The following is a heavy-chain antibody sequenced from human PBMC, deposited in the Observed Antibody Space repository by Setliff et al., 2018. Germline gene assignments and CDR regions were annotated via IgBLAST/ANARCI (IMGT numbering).Heavy chain of an antibody. CDR3: TTDVTGSYYQEIHY. CDR1: GYTFTNYG. J-gene: IGHJ4*02. Sequence: ASVKVSCKASGYTFTNYGLSWVRQAPGQGLEWMGWISAHNGKTNYAPVRGRFTISRDDSENTLYLQMTSLKTEDTAVYYCTTDVTGSYYQEIHYWGQGTLVTVSS. D-gene: IGHD1-26*01. V-gene: IGHV1-18*01. CDR2: ISAHNGKT.